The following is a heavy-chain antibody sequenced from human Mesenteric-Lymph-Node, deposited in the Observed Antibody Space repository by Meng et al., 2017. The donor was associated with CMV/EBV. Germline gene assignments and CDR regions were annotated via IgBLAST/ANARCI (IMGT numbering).Heavy chain of an antibody. CDR2: INPNSGDT. Sequence: ASVKVSCKASGYTFTSYYMHWVRQAPGQGLEFLGRINPNSGDTNYAQKFQGRVTMTRDTSISTAYMELTGLTSDDTAVYYCARDGAVVRGVIPDYWGQGTLVTVSS. V-gene: IGHV1-2*06. CDR3: ARDGAVVRGVIPDY. D-gene: IGHD3-10*01. J-gene: IGHJ4*02. CDR1: GYTFTSYY.